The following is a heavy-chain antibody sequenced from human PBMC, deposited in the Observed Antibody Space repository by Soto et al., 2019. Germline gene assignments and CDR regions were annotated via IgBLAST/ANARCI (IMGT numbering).Heavy chain of an antibody. CDR3: ARFRGVIWVRFDP. Sequence: GGSLRLSCAASGFTFSDYYMSWIRQAPGKGLEWVSYISSSGSTIYYADSVKGRFTISRDNAKNSLYLQMSSLRAEDTAVYYCARFRGVIWVRFDPWGQGTLVTVSS. V-gene: IGHV3-11*01. D-gene: IGHD3-10*01. CDR2: ISSSGSTI. J-gene: IGHJ5*02. CDR1: GFTFSDYY.